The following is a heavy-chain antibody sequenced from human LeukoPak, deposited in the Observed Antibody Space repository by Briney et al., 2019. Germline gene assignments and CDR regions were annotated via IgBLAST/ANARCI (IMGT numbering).Heavy chain of an antibody. J-gene: IGHJ6*03. CDR2: IYYSGST. Sequence: SETLSLTCTVSGGSISSYYWSWIRQLPGKGLEWIGYIYYSGSTNYNPSLKSRVTISVDTSKNQFSLRLSSVTAADTAVYYCARGYYGSGSYLGKDYYYYYYMDVWGKGTTVTISS. V-gene: IGHV4-59*01. CDR3: ARGYYGSGSYLGKDYYYYYYMDV. CDR1: GGSISSYY. D-gene: IGHD3-10*01.